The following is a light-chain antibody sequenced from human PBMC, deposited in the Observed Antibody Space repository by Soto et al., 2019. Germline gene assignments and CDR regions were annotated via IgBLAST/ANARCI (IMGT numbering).Light chain of an antibody. J-gene: IGKJ5*01. CDR1: QSLNNY. CDR2: DAS. CDR3: QQYYRSSIT. Sequence: DIQMTQSPSTLSASVGDRVTIICRASQSLNNYLAWYQQKTGKAPKLLIYDASTLERGVPSTFSGTGSGTEFTLTISSLQPDDFATYYCQQYYRSSITFGQGTRLDIK. V-gene: IGKV1-5*02.